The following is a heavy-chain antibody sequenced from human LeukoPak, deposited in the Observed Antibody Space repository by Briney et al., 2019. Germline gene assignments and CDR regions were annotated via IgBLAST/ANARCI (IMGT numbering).Heavy chain of an antibody. V-gene: IGHV4-59*01. J-gene: IGHJ5*02. CDR3: ARARDGHINNWFDP. Sequence: SETLSLTCTVSGVSINSYYWSWIRQPPGKGLEWIGYIYYSGSTNYNPSLKSRVTISVATSKNQFSLKMSSVTAADTAVYYCARARDGHINNWFDPWGQGTLVTVSS. CDR1: GVSINSYY. D-gene: IGHD5-24*01. CDR2: IYYSGST.